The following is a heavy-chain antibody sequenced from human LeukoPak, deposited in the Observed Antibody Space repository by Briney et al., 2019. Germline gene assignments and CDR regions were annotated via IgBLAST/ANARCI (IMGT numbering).Heavy chain of an antibody. CDR1: GYTFTSYD. Sequence: GASEKVSCKASGYTFTSYDINWVRQATGQGLEWMGWMNPNSGNTGYAQKFQGRVTITRNTSISTAYMELSSLRSEDTAVYYCARAWAPILSGSFKWGYYMDVWGKGTTVTVSS. J-gene: IGHJ6*03. V-gene: IGHV1-8*03. D-gene: IGHD1-26*01. CDR3: ARAWAPILSGSFKWGYYMDV. CDR2: MNPNSGNT.